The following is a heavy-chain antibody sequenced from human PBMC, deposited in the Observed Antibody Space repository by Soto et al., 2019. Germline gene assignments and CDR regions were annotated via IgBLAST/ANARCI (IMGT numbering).Heavy chain of an antibody. J-gene: IGHJ6*02. CDR2: TRNKANSYTT. CDR3: ARFSRYYYDSSGYSYYYGMDV. CDR1: GFTFSDHY. V-gene: IGHV3-72*01. Sequence: PGGSLRLSCAASGFTFSDHYMDWVRQAPGKGLEWVGRTRNKANSYTTEYAASVKGRFTISRDDSKNSLYLQMNSLKTEDTAVYYCARFSRYYYDSSGYSYYYGMDVWGQGTTVTVSS. D-gene: IGHD3-22*01.